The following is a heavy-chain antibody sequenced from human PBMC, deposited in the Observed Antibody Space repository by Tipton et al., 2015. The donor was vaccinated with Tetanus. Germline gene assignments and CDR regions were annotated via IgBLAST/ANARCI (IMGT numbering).Heavy chain of an antibody. CDR3: ARGSGWADF. D-gene: IGHD6-19*01. J-gene: IGHJ4*02. Sequence: GEALSNGDYYWSWIRQPPGKGLESIGYIYYSGSTYYNPSLKSRVTISVDTSKNQFSLTLSSVTAADTAVYYCARGSGWADFWGQGTQVTVSS. V-gene: IGHV4-30-4*01. CDR1: GEALSNGDYY. CDR2: IYYSGST.